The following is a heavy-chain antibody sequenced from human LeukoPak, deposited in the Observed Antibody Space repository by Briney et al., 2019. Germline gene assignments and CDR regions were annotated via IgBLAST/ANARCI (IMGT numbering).Heavy chain of an antibody. V-gene: IGHV1-18*01. CDR3: ARAHYDSSGYYYYYYYGMDV. Sequence: ASVKVSCKASGYTFTSYGISWVRQAPGQGLEWMGWISAYNGNTNYAQKLQGRVTMTTDTSTSTAYMELRSLRSDDTAVYYCARAHYDSSGYYYYYYYGMDVWAKGPRSPSP. J-gene: IGHJ6*02. CDR1: GYTFTSYG. D-gene: IGHD3-22*01. CDR2: ISAYNGNT.